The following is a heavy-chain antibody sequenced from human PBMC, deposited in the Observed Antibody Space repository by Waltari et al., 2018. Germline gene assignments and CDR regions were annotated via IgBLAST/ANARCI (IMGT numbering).Heavy chain of an antibody. CDR3: ARGPSRGSSWYYYYYYMDV. CDR2: INHSGST. J-gene: IGHJ6*03. CDR1: GGSFSGYY. D-gene: IGHD6-13*01. Sequence: QVQLQQWGAGLLKPSETLSLTCAVYGGSFSGYYWSWIRQPPGKGLEWIGEINHSGSTNHNPSLKSRVTISVDTSKNQFSLKLSSVTAADTAVYYCARGPSRGSSWYYYYYYMDVWGKGTTVTISS. V-gene: IGHV4-34*01.